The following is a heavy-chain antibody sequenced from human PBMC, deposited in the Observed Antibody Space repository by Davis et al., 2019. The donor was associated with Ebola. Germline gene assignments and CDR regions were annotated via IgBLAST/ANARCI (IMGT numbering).Heavy chain of an antibody. Sequence: MPSETLSLTCTVSGGSISSGGYYWSWIRQHPEKGLEWLGYISYSGSTYYNPSLKSRVTISVDTSKNQFSLKLSSVTAADTAVYYCARSYYYDSSGYPHWGQGTLVTVSS. J-gene: IGHJ4*02. CDR2: ISYSGST. V-gene: IGHV4-31*03. CDR3: ARSYYYDSSGYPH. D-gene: IGHD3-22*01. CDR1: GGSISSGGYY.